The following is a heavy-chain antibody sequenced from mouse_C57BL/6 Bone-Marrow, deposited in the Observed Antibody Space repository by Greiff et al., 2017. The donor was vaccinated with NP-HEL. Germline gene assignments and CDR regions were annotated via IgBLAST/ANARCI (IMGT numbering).Heavy chain of an antibody. V-gene: IGHV3-6*01. CDR1: GYSITSGYY. D-gene: IGHD2-3*01. CDR3: ARGSVMVTTRYFDC. CDR2: ISYDGSN. J-gene: IGHJ2*01. Sequence: EVQLRKAGPGLVKPSQSLSLTCSVTGYSITSGYYWNWIRQFPGNHLEWIGYISYDGSNNYNPSLKNRTSITRDTSKNQFFLKLNSVTTEDTATYYCARGSVMVTTRYFDCWGQGTTLTVSS.